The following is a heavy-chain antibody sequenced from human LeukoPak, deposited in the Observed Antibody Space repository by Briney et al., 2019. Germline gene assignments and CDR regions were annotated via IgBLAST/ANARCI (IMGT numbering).Heavy chain of an antibody. CDR3: ARDHSNYIPFDY. D-gene: IGHD4-11*01. J-gene: IGHJ4*02. V-gene: IGHV1-2*02. CDR1: GYTFTGYF. Sequence: ASVKVSCKASGYTFTGYFIHWVRQAPGQGLEWMGWINPNSGGTNYAQKFQGRVTMTRDTSISTAYMELSRLRSDDTAVYYCARDHSNYIPFDYWGQGTLVTVSS. CDR2: INPNSGGT.